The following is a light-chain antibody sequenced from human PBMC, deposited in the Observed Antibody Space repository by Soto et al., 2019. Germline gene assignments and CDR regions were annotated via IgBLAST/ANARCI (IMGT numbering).Light chain of an antibody. V-gene: IGLV2-14*03. CDR1: SSDVGGYNY. Sequence: QSVLTQPASVSGSPGQSITFSCTGTSSDVGGYNYVSWYQQHPGKAPKLMIYDVTNRPSGVSDRFSGSKSGTTASLTISGLQAEDEADYYCQSYDSSLSYVFGTGTKVTVL. CDR2: DVT. J-gene: IGLJ1*01. CDR3: QSYDSSLSYV.